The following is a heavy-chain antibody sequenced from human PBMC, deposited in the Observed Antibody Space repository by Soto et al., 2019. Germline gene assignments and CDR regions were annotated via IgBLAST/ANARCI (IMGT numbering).Heavy chain of an antibody. CDR1: GGSISSSSYY. Sequence: PSETLSLTCTVFGGSISSSSYYWVWIRQPPGKGLEWIGNVYYGGSTYYNPSLKSRVTISVETSKSQFSLKLSSVTAADTAVYYCAGGDYYHSSGYYFYYYTMDVWGQGTTVTVSS. CDR2: VYYGGST. J-gene: IGHJ6*02. V-gene: IGHV4-39*01. CDR3: AGGDYYHSSGYYFYYYTMDV. D-gene: IGHD3-22*01.